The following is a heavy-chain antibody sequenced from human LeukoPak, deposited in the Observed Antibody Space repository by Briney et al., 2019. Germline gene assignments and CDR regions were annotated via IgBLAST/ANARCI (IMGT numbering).Heavy chain of an antibody. D-gene: IGHD6-19*01. CDR3: ARAWAGYSSGLLYY. J-gene: IGHJ4*02. V-gene: IGHV1-2*02. CDR2: INPNSGGT. CDR1: GYTFTGYY. Sequence: ASVKVSCKASGYTFTGYYMHWVRQAPGQGLEWMGWINPNSGGTNYAQKFQGRVTMTRDTSISTAYMELSRLRSDDTAAYYCARAWAGYSSGLLYYWGQGTLVTVSS.